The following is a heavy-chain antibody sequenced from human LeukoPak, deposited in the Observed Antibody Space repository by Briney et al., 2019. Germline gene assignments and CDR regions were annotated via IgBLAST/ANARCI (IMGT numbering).Heavy chain of an antibody. CDR3: TAGIGHSDFDY. Sequence: GGSLRLSCAASGFTFSNAWMSWVRQAPGKGLEWVGRVKSKTNGGTTGYAAPVKGRFTISRDDSKNTYLQMNSLKSEDAAVYYCTAGIGHSDFDYWGQGTLVTVSS. CDR1: GFTFSNAW. D-gene: IGHD6-13*01. CDR2: VKSKTNGGTT. J-gene: IGHJ4*02. V-gene: IGHV3-15*01.